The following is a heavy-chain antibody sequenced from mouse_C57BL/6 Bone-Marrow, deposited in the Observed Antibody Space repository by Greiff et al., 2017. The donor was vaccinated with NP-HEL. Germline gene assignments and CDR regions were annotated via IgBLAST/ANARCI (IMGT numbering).Heavy chain of an antibody. Sequence: EVQLVESGEGLVKPGGSLKLSCAASGFTFSSYAMSWVRQTPEKRLEWVAYISSGGDYIYYADTVKGRFTISRDNARNTLYLQMSSLKSEDTAMYYCTRVVGCYDGYYFDYWGKGTTLTVYS. CDR2: ISSGGDYI. V-gene: IGHV5-9-1*02. J-gene: IGHJ2*01. CDR1: GFTFSSYA. D-gene: IGHD2-3*01. CDR3: TRVVGCYDGYYFDY.